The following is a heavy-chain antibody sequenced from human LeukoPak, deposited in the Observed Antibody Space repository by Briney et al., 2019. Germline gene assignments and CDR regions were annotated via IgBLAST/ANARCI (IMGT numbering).Heavy chain of an antibody. CDR3: AKGTFDWSFPLYFDS. V-gene: IGHV3-30*02. Sequence: GGSLRLSCAASGFTFSNYGITWVRQTPGKGLEWAAFIRYDGSNKYYADSVKGRLAISRDNSKNTLFLQMNSLRVEDTAVYYCAKGTFDWSFPLYFDSWGQGILVTVSS. J-gene: IGHJ4*02. CDR1: GFTFSNYG. CDR2: IRYDGSNK. D-gene: IGHD3-9*01.